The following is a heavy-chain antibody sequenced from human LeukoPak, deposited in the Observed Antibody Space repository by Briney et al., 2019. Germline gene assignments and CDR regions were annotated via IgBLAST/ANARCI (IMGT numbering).Heavy chain of an antibody. CDR1: GGSVSSSSYY. Sequence: SESLSLTCTVSGGSVSSSSYYWGWIRQPPGKGLEWIGSIYYSGSTYYNPSLKSRVTISVDTSKNQFSLKLSSVTAADTAVYYCTRPYYYDSSGSPDYWGQGTLVTVSS. CDR3: TRPYYYDSSGSPDY. D-gene: IGHD3-22*01. J-gene: IGHJ4*02. V-gene: IGHV4-39*07. CDR2: IYYSGST.